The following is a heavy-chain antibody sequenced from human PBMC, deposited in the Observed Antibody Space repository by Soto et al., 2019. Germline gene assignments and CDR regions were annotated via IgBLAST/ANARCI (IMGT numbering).Heavy chain of an antibody. CDR3: ARDRYDFWSGYPYYAFDI. Sequence: QVQLVQSGAEVKKPGASVKVSCKAPGYTFTSYGISWVRQAPGQGLEWMGWISAYNGNTNYAQKLQGRVTMTTDTSTSTAYMELRSLRSDDTAVYYCARDRYDFWSGYPYYAFDIWGQGTMVTVSS. CDR1: GYTFTSYG. V-gene: IGHV1-18*01. J-gene: IGHJ3*02. D-gene: IGHD3-3*01. CDR2: ISAYNGNT.